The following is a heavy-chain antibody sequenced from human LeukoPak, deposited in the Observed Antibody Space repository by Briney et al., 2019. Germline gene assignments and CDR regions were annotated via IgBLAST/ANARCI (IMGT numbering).Heavy chain of an antibody. CDR2: MSYDGSNK. V-gene: IGHV3-30-3*01. J-gene: IGHJ5*02. CDR3: ARERYYGSGSYYNVEGWFDP. CDR1: GFTFSSYA. D-gene: IGHD3-10*01. Sequence: GGSLRLSCAASGFTFSSYAMHWVRQAPGKGLEWVAVMSYDGSNKYYADSVKGRFTISRDNSKNTLYLQMNSLRAEDTAVYYCARERYYGSGSYYNVEGWFDPWGQGTLVTVSS.